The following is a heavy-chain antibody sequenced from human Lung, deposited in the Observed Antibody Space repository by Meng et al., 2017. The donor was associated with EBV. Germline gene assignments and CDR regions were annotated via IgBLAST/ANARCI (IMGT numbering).Heavy chain of an antibody. Sequence: QGQLQESGPGMVKPSQTLSLTCTVSGGSISSKNYYWSWIRQHPGKGLEWIGYIYYSGSTYYNPSLKSRVTISVDTSKNQFSLNLTFVTAADTAVYYCARVAAAGNEWFDPWGQGTLVTVSS. J-gene: IGHJ5*02. D-gene: IGHD6-13*01. CDR2: IYYSGST. CDR1: GGSISSKNYY. CDR3: ARVAAAGNEWFDP. V-gene: IGHV4-31*03.